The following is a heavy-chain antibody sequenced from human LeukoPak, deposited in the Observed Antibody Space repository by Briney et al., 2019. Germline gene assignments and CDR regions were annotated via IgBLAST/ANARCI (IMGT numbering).Heavy chain of an antibody. V-gene: IGHV3-11*06. CDR3: ARDRDTMVRGVINHFDY. D-gene: IGHD3-10*01. J-gene: IGHJ4*02. CDR1: GFTFDDYG. CDR2: ISSSSSYT. Sequence: GGSLRLSCAASGFTFDDYGMSWVRQAPGKGLEWVSYISSSSSYTNYADSVKGRFTISRDNAKNSLYLQMNSLRAEDTAVYYCARDRDTMVRGVINHFDYWGQGTLVTVSS.